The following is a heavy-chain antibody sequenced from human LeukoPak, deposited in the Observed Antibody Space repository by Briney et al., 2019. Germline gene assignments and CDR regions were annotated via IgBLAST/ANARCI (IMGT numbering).Heavy chain of an antibody. V-gene: IGHV3-7*01. CDR2: IKEDGSDK. J-gene: IGHJ3*02. Sequence: GGSLRLSCAASGFTLGSYWMSWVRQAPGKGLEWVANIKEDGSDKYYVDSVKGRFTVSRDNAQNSLYLQINSLRAEYTAVYYCVRVGRSAFDIWGQGTMVTVSS. CDR3: VRVGRSAFDI. CDR1: GFTLGSYW.